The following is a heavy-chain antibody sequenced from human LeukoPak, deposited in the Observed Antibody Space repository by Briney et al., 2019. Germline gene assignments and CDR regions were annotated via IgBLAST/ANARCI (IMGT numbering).Heavy chain of an antibody. CDR3: ARDPRSSQQGGFDY. CDR2: ISSSSSYI. V-gene: IGHV3-21*01. D-gene: IGHD6-13*01. J-gene: IGHJ4*02. Sequence: GGSLRLSCAASGFTFSSYSMNWVRQAPGKGLEWVSSISSSSSYIYYADSVKGRFTISRDNAKNSLYLQMNSLRAEDTAVYYCARDPRSSQQGGFDYWGQGTLVTVSS. CDR1: GFTFSSYS.